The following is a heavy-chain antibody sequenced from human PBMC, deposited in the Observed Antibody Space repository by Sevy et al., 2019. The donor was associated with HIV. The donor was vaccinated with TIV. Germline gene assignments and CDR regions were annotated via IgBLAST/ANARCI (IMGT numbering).Heavy chain of an antibody. CDR1: GFTFDDYA. CDR2: ISWNSGSL. D-gene: IGHD3-22*01. V-gene: IGHV3-9*01. J-gene: IGHJ3*02. CDR3: AKDCSGYDRGAFDI. Sequence: GGSLRLSCSASGFTFDDYAMHWVRQAPGKGLEWVSGISWNSGSLGYTDSVKGRFTISRDNAKNSLYLQMNSLRADDTALYYCAKDCSGYDRGAFDIWGQGTMVTVSS.